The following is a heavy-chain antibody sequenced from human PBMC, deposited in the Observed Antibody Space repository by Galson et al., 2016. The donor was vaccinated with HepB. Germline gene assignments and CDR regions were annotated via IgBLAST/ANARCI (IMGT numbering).Heavy chain of an antibody. CDR2: IDWDDEK. J-gene: IGHJ3*01. CDR3: ARLVGHIGTRYLNY. V-gene: IGHV2-70*04. D-gene: IGHD4-11*01. CDR1: GFSLTTTPMR. Sequence: PALVKPTQTLTLTCTFSGFSLTTTPMRVTWIRQPPGKALEWLARIDWDDEKFYSTSLRTRLTISKDTSKNHVVLTMTNMDPVDTATYYSARLVGHIGTRYLNYWGQGTMVTVFS.